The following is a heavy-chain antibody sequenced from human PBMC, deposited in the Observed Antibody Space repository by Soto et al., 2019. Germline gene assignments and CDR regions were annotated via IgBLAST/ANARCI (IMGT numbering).Heavy chain of an antibody. J-gene: IGHJ4*02. CDR3: TTGIYYDILTGYHNVAY. CDR2: IKSKTDGGTA. CDR1: GFNLSHPW. Sequence: GGSLRLSCVASGFNLSHPWMTWVRQAAGKGLEWVGRIKSKTDGGTADYAAPVKGRATISRDDSKNTVYLQMNSLKTEDAAVYYCTTGIYYDILTGYHNVAYWGQGALVTVSS. D-gene: IGHD3-9*01. V-gene: IGHV3-15*01.